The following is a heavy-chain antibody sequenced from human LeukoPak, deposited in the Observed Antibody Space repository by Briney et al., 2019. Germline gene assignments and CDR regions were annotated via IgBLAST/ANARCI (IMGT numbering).Heavy chain of an antibody. CDR1: GFTFSNYA. CDR2: ISHDGSNK. CDR3: ASIWSVMPSLDYYYYYIDV. D-gene: IGHD3-16*01. V-gene: IGHV3-30*04. J-gene: IGHJ6*03. Sequence: GRSLRLSCAASGFTFSNYAMHWVRQAPGKGLEWVTVISHDGSNKYYADSVKGRFTISRDNSKNTLYLQMNSLRPEDTAVYFCASIWSVMPSLDYYYYYIDVWGKGTTVTVSS.